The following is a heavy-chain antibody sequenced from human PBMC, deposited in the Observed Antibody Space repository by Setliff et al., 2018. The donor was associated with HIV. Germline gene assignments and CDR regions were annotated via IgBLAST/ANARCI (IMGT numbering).Heavy chain of an antibody. CDR3: ASPGGDSSGWTRGFDY. CDR2: IYYSEST. D-gene: IGHD6-19*01. J-gene: IGHJ4*02. V-gene: IGHV4-31*03. CDR1: GGSISSGGYY. Sequence: PSETLSLTCTVSGGSISSGGYYWSWIRQHPGKGLEWIGYIYYSESTYYNPSLKSRVTMSVDTSKNQFSLKLSSVTAANTAVYYCASPGGDSSGWTRGFDYWGQGTLVTVSS.